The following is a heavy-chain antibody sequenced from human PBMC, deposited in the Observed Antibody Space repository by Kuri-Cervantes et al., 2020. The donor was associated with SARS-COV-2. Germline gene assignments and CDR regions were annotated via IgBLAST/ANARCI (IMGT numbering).Heavy chain of an antibody. CDR1: GGSISSSYF. CDR2: VHYNGNT. D-gene: IGHD5-12*01. V-gene: IGHV4-39*01. J-gene: IGHJ5*02. CDR3: ARLPLLDLSGYSPAGYPWFDP. Sequence: SETLSLTCTASGGSISSSYFWGWIRQPPGKGLEWIGSVHYNGNTYHNPSLKSRLTISVDTPKNQFSLNLSSVTAADTAVYYCARLPLLDLSGYSPAGYPWFDPWGLGTLVTVSS.